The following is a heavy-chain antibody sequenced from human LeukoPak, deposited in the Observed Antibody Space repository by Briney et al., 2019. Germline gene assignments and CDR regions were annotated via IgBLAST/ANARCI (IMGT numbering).Heavy chain of an antibody. V-gene: IGHV4-34*01. CDR3: ARGPKHSGYYFDY. Sequence: SETLSLTCAVYGGSFSGYYWSWLRQPPGKGLEWIGEINHSGSTNYNPSLKSRVTISVDTSENQFSLKLSSVTAADTAVYYCARGPKHSGYYFDYWGQGTLVTVSS. CDR1: GGSFSGYY. J-gene: IGHJ4*02. CDR2: INHSGST. D-gene: IGHD1-14*01.